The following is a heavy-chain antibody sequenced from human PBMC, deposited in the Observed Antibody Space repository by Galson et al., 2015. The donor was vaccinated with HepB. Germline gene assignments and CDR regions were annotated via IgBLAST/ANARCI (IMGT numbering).Heavy chain of an antibody. CDR1: GGTFSSYA. J-gene: IGHJ3*02. CDR2: IIPIFGTA. V-gene: IGHV1-69*13. Sequence: SVKVSCKASGGTFSSYAISWVRQAPGQGLEWMGGIIPIFGTANYAQKFQGRVTITADESTSTAYMELSSLRSEDTAVYYCARGGSRSGYDLAGAFDIWGQGTMVTVSS. CDR3: ARGGSRSGYDLAGAFDI. D-gene: IGHD5-12*01.